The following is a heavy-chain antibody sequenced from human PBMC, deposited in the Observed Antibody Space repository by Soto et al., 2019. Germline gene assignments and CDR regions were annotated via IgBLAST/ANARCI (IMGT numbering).Heavy chain of an antibody. V-gene: IGHV4-59*01. CDR3: ARDLWGYCGADCYPLDV. Sequence: QVRLQESGPGLVKPSETLSLTCTVSGGSISSYYWSWIRQPPGKGLEWIGYMYNTGSTIYNPSLKRRVTIAVDPSKNQCSLKLNSVTAADTAVYYCARDLWGYCGADCYPLDVWGQGTTVTVSS. D-gene: IGHD2-21*02. CDR2: MYNTGST. CDR1: GGSISSYY. J-gene: IGHJ6*02.